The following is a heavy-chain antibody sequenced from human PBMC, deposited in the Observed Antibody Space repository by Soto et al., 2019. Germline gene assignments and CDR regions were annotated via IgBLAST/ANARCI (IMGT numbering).Heavy chain of an antibody. J-gene: IGHJ4*02. CDR1: GGSISSSSYY. Sequence: SETLSLTCTVSGGSISSSSYYWGWIRQPPGKGLEWIGSIYYSGSTYYNSSLKSRVTISVDTSKNQFSLKLSSVTAADTAVYYCARNFQTYYYDSSGYYYWGQGTLVTVS. CDR3: ARNFQTYYYDSSGYYY. D-gene: IGHD3-22*01. V-gene: IGHV4-39*01. CDR2: IYYSGST.